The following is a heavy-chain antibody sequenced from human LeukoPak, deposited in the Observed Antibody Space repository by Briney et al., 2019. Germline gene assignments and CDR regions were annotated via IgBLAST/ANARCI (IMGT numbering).Heavy chain of an antibody. CDR1: RGSITSYY. CDR2: IYYSGST. Sequence: SETLSLTCTVSRGSITSYYWSWIRQPPGKGLEWIGYIYYSGSTNHNPSLKSRVTISVDTSKNQFSLKLSSVTAADTAVYYCAREASIAAAGSAFDIWGQGTMVTVSS. CDR3: AREASIAAAGSAFDI. J-gene: IGHJ3*02. V-gene: IGHV4-59*01. D-gene: IGHD6-13*01.